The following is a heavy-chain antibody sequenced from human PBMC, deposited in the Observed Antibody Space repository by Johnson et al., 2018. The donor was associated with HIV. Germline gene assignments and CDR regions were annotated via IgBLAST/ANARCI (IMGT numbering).Heavy chain of an antibody. D-gene: IGHD3-3*01. CDR2: ISKSGSII. J-gene: IGHJ3*01. V-gene: IGHV3-11*04. CDR3: ATTYDFWSGDFAFDF. Sequence: QVQLVESGGGLVKPGGSLRLSCAASGFTFSDYSMTWIRQAPGKGLEWVSYISKSGSIIYYADSVKGRFTISRDNAKNSLYLQMNSLRAEDTAVYYCATTYDFWSGDFAFDFWGQGTMVTVSS. CDR1: GFTFSDYS.